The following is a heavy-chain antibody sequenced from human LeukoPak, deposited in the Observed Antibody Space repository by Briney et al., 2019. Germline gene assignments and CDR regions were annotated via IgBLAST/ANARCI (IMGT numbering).Heavy chain of an antibody. V-gene: IGHV2-5*01. CDR3: ARKRFYSPFDI. J-gene: IGHJ3*02. D-gene: IGHD1-26*01. CDR2: IYGSDNK. CDR1: GFSLTTREVG. Sequence: SGPTLVKPTQTLTLTCTFSGFSLTTREVGVGWIRQPPGKALEWLAVIYGSDNKRYSPSLESRLTVTKDTSKNQVVLTMTDIDPVDTATYYCARKRFYSPFDIWGQGTMVTVSS.